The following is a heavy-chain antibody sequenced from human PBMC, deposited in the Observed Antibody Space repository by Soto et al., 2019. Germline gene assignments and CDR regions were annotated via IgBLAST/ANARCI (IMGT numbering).Heavy chain of an antibody. CDR2: VSAGGDMT. V-gene: IGHV3-23*01. Sequence: DVQLLESGGHLVQPGGSLRLSCAASGFTFSSYAMSWVRQAPGKGLEWVSSVSAGGDMTYYSDSVKGRFTISRDNSNNALFLQMNSLRIEDTALYYCARGDRGGSGSPASYYYSGLEVWGQGDTVTV. J-gene: IGHJ6*02. CDR3: ARGDRGGSGSPASYYYSGLEV. D-gene: IGHD3-10*01. CDR1: GFTFSSYA.